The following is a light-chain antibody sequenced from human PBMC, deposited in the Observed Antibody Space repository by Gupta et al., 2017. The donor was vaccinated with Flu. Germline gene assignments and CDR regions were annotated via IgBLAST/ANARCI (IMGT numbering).Light chain of an antibody. V-gene: IGLV2-8*01. CDR3: SSYACSLYV. Sequence: QSGNIACTGTCSDSGGYNYGSGYQQHPGKAPNLMIYEVRKRPSGVPDRFSGSKSGNTASLTVSGLQAEDEDDYYCSSYACSLYVFGTGTKVTVL. CDR2: EVR. CDR1: CSDSGGYNY. J-gene: IGLJ1*01.